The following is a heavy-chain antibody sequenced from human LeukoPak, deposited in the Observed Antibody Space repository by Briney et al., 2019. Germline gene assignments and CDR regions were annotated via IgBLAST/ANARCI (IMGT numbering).Heavy chain of an antibody. Sequence: GGSLRLSCAASGFTFSSYSMNWVRQAPGKGLEWVSSISSSSSYIYYADSVKGRFTISRDNAKNSLYLQMNSLRAEDTAVYYCAIEGCSGGSCYSHQTYYFDYWGQGTLVTVSS. CDR1: GFTFSSYS. D-gene: IGHD2-15*01. CDR2: ISSSSSYI. V-gene: IGHV3-21*01. J-gene: IGHJ4*02. CDR3: AIEGCSGGSCYSHQTYYFDY.